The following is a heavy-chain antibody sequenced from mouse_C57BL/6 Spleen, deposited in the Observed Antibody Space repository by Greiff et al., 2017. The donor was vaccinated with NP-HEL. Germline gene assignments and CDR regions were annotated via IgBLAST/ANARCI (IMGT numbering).Heavy chain of an antibody. Sequence: QVQLQQSGAELARPGASVKMSCKASGYTFTSYTMHWVKQRPGQGLEWIGYINPSSGYTKYNQKFKDKATLTADKSSSTAYMQLSSLTSEDSAVYYCASCGSSFRYFDVWGTGTTVTVSS. CDR2: INPSSGYT. D-gene: IGHD1-1*01. V-gene: IGHV1-4*01. CDR1: GYTFTSYT. CDR3: ASCGSSFRYFDV. J-gene: IGHJ1*03.